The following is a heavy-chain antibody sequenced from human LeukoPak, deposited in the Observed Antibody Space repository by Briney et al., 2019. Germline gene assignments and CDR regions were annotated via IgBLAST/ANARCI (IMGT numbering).Heavy chain of an antibody. D-gene: IGHD5-12*01. CDR1: GGSISSHY. CDR2: IYYSGST. V-gene: IGHV4-59*11. Sequence: PSETLSLTCTVSGGSISSHYWSWIRQPPGKGLEWIGYIYYSGSTNYNPSLKSRVTISVDTSKNQFSLKLSSVTAADTAVYYCARVRWLRAFDYWGQGTLVTVSS. J-gene: IGHJ4*02. CDR3: ARVRWLRAFDY.